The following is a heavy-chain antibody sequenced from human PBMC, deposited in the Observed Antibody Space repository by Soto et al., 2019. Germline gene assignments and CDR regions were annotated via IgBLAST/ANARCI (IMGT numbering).Heavy chain of an antibody. D-gene: IGHD3-10*01. V-gene: IGHV1-18*01. CDR1: GYTFINYG. CDR3: ARESGDAITMVRGVVTYCYYSMDI. J-gene: IGHJ6*02. Sequence: ASVKLSCKASGYTFINYGISWVREAPGQGLEWMGWISAYNGNTNYAQKLQGRVTMTPDTSTSTAYMELSSLRSEETAVYYCARESGDAITMVRGVVTYCYYSMDIWGQGATVTVSS. CDR2: ISAYNGNT.